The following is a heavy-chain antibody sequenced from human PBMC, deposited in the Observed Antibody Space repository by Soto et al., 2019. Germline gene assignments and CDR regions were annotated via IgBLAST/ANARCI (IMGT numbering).Heavy chain of an antibody. CDR3: ARDVLRYVDWPGHEAFDI. D-gene: IGHD3-9*01. J-gene: IGHJ3*02. CDR1: GYTFTSYG. Sequence: ASVKVSCKASGYTFTSYGISWVRQAPGQGLEWMGWISAYNGNTNYAQKLQGRVTMTTDTSTSTAYMELRSLRSDDTAVYYCARDVLRYVDWPGHEAFDIWGQGTMVTVSS. CDR2: ISAYNGNT. V-gene: IGHV1-18*01.